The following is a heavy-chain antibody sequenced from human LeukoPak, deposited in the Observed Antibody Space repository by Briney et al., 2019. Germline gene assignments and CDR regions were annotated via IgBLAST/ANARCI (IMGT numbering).Heavy chain of an antibody. CDR3: ARGSKGSSWSYYYYYMGV. J-gene: IGHJ6*03. D-gene: IGHD6-13*01. Sequence: SETLSLTCAVYGGSFSGYYWSWIRQPPGKGLGWIGEINHSGSTNYNPSLKSRVTISVGTSKNQFSLKLSSVTAAGTAVYYCARGSKGSSWSYYYYYMGVWGKGTTVTVSS. CDR1: GGSFSGYY. V-gene: IGHV4-34*01. CDR2: INHSGST.